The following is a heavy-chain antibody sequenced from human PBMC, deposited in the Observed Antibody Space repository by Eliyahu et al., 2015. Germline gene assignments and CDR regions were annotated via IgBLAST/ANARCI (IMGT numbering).Heavy chain of an antibody. J-gene: IGHJ3*01. Sequence: QVQLMQSGAEVKKPGASVRVSCKASGYTFTNYGISWVRQAPGQGLEWMGWVSTYNGKTNYAQKFQARVTMTRDTSTTTGYMDLTGLTYDDTAVYYCARDEGFCTGDKCYFSERAFDVWGQGTKVTVSS. CDR1: GYTFTNYG. CDR3: ARDEGFCTGDKCYFSERAFDV. CDR2: VSTYNGKT. D-gene: IGHD2-8*02. V-gene: IGHV1-18*01.